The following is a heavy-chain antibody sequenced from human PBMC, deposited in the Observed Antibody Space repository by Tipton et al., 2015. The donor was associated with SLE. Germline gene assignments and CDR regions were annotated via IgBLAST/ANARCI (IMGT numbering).Heavy chain of an antibody. CDR3: AREGIAAAGTPPFDY. CDR2: IYTSGRT. CDR1: GGSISSGSYY. J-gene: IGHJ4*02. V-gene: IGHV4-61*02. D-gene: IGHD6-13*01. Sequence: TLSLTCTVSGGSISSGSYYWSWIRQPAGKGLEWIGRIYTSGRTNYNPSLKSRVTISADTSKNQFSLKLSSGTAADTAVHYCAREGIAAAGTPPFDYWGQGTLVTVSS.